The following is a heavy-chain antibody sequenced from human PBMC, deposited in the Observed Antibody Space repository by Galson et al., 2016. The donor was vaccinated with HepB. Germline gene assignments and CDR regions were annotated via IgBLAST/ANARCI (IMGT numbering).Heavy chain of an antibody. Sequence: SLRLSCAASGFIFSRYAMHWVRQAPGKGLEWVAVISYDGSNKYYADSVKGRFTISRDNSKNTLYLQMNSLRAEDTAVYYCARVGLYSSSSDRYYYYGMDVWGQGTTVTVSS. D-gene: IGHD6-6*01. J-gene: IGHJ6*02. CDR1: GFIFSRYA. V-gene: IGHV3-30-3*01. CDR2: ISYDGSNK. CDR3: ARVGLYSSSSDRYYYYGMDV.